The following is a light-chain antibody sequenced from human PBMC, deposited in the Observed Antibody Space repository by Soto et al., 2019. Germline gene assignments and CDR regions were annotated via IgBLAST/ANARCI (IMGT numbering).Light chain of an antibody. CDR2: DAT. CDR1: QDISNH. Sequence: DIQMTQSPSSLSASVGDRVTITCQVSQDISNHLNWYQQTPGKAPKLVISDATTLEAGVPSRFTGSGAGTYFTFTITSLQPEDIATYYCQQYATLPPAFGPGTKLDI. V-gene: IGKV1-33*01. CDR3: QQYATLPPA. J-gene: IGKJ3*01.